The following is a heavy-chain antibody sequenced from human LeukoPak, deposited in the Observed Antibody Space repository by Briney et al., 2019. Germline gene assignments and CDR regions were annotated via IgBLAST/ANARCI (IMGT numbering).Heavy chain of an antibody. CDR1: GLTFSSYA. Sequence: GGSLRLSCAASGLTFSSYAMRWVSQAPGKGREWVSAISGSGGSTYYADSVKGRFTISRDNSKNTLYLQMNSLRAEDTAVYYGAKDHLGVPAAADYWGQGTLVTVSS. V-gene: IGHV3-23*01. CDR2: ISGSGGST. CDR3: AKDHLGVPAAADY. J-gene: IGHJ4*02. D-gene: IGHD2-2*01.